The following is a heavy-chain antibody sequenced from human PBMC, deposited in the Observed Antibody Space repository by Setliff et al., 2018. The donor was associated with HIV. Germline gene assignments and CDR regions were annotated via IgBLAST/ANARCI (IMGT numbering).Heavy chain of an antibody. CDR2: MDPNSSNS. CDR1: GYTFINYD. D-gene: IGHD3-10*01. J-gene: IGHJ5*01. Sequence: GASVKVSCKTSGYTFINYDINWVRQATGQGLEWMGWMDPNSSNSGYAQNFQGRVTMTLDTSISTAYMERSSLTSEDTAVYYCTRGRHSQTAGAIKFAFWGQGSLVTVSS. V-gene: IGHV1-8*02. CDR3: TRGRHSQTAGAIKFAF.